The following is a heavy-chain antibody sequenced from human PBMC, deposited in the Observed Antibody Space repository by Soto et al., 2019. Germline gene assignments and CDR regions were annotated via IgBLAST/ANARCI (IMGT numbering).Heavy chain of an antibody. CDR2: ISVTGASI. D-gene: IGHD6-13*01. J-gene: IGHJ4*02. Sequence: GSLRLSCAASGLTFSGSAMSWVRQAPGKGLEWVSSISVTGASIYYADSVQGRFTVSRDNSKDTFFLEMNSLRAEDTAVYFCAKIRSIAAAFSDYWGQGTLVTVS. CDR1: GLTFSGSA. CDR3: AKIRSIAAAFSDY. V-gene: IGHV3-23*01.